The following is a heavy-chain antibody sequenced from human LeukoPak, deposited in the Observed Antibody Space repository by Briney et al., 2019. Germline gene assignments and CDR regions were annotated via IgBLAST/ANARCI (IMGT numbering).Heavy chain of an antibody. CDR2: INPSGDST. Sequence: ASVTVSCKASGYTFTSYYMHWVRQAPGQGLEWMGIINPSGDSTSYAQKFQGRVTMTRDTSTSTVYMELSSLRSEDTAVYYCARPPRRWLQLMCYWGQGTLVTVSS. CDR3: ARPPRRWLQLMCY. V-gene: IGHV1-46*01. CDR1: GYTFTSYY. J-gene: IGHJ4*02. D-gene: IGHD5-24*01.